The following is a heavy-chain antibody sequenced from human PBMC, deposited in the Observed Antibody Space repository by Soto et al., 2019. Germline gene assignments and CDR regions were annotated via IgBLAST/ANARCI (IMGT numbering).Heavy chain of an antibody. Sequence: SETLSLTCTVSGGSISSGDYYWSWIRQPPGKGLEWIGYIYYSGSTHYNPSLKSRVTISVDTSKNQFSLKLSSVTAADTAVYYCVRDQKAYYFDYWGQGTLVTVSS. J-gene: IGHJ4*02. CDR2: IYYSGST. CDR1: GGSISSGDYY. CDR3: VRDQKAYYFDY. V-gene: IGHV4-30-4*01.